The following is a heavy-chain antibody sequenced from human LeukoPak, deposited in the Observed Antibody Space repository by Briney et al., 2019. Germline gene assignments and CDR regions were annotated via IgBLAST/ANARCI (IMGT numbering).Heavy chain of an antibody. CDR1: GYTFTTYY. CDR3: ATCYYGSGSYYDAFDI. V-gene: IGHV1-46*01. J-gene: IGHJ3*02. Sequence: ASVKVSCKASGYTFTTYYIHWVRQAPGEGLQWMAMINPSVGSASYAQKFQDRVTLTRDTSTGTVYMELSGLTSEDTAVYYCATCYYGSGSYYDAFDIWGQGTMVTVSS. D-gene: IGHD3-10*01. CDR2: INPSVGSA.